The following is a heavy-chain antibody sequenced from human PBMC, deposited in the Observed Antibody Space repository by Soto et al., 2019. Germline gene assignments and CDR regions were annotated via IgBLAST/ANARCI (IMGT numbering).Heavy chain of an antibody. D-gene: IGHD3-9*01. Sequence: SETLSLTCTVSGGSISSSSHYWGWIRQPPGKGLEWIGSIFYSGSTYYNPSLKSRVTISVDTSKNQCSLKLSSVTAADTAVYYCARRESYDILTGYYYFDYWGQGTLVTVSS. V-gene: IGHV4-39*01. CDR3: ARRESYDILTGYYYFDY. CDR1: GGSISSSSHY. J-gene: IGHJ4*02. CDR2: IFYSGST.